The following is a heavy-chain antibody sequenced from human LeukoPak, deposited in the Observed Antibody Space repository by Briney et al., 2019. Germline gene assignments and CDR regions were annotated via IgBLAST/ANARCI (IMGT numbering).Heavy chain of an antibody. D-gene: IGHD4-17*01. Sequence: SETLSLTCTVSGGSISISSYYWGWIRQPPGKGLEWIGSIYYSGSTSYNPSLKSRVTISVDKSKNQFSLKLSSVTAADTAVYYCARGGVGYGDYDGAFDIWGQGTMVTVSS. J-gene: IGHJ3*02. CDR1: GGSISISSYY. CDR2: IYYSGST. V-gene: IGHV4-39*07. CDR3: ARGGVGYGDYDGAFDI.